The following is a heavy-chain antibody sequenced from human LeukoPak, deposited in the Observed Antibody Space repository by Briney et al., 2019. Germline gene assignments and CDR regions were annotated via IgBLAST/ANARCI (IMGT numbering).Heavy chain of an antibody. Sequence: SETLSLTCTVSGGSISSYYWSWIRQPPGKGLEWIWYIYYSGSTNYNPSLRSRVTISVDTSKNQFSLKLSSVTAADTAVYYCARDISSSWENAFDIWGQGTMVTVSS. J-gene: IGHJ3*02. CDR2: IYYSGST. D-gene: IGHD6-13*01. CDR1: GGSISSYY. CDR3: ARDISSSWENAFDI. V-gene: IGHV4-59*01.